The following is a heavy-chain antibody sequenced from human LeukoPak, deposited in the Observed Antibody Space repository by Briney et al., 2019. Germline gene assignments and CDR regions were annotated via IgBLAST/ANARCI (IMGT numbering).Heavy chain of an antibody. CDR3: AKGYSSSWVFDY. D-gene: IGHD6-13*01. J-gene: IGHJ4*02. V-gene: IGHV3-30*18. Sequence: GGSLRLSCAASGFIFSAYGMHWVRQAPGKGLEWVAVISYDGSNKYYADSVKGRFTISRDNSKNTLYLQMNSLRAEDTAVYYCAKGYSSSWVFDYWGQGTLVTVSS. CDR2: ISYDGSNK. CDR1: GFIFSAYG.